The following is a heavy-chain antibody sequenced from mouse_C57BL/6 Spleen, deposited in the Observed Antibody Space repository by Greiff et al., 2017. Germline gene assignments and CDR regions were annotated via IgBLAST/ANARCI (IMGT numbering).Heavy chain of an antibody. J-gene: IGHJ2*01. V-gene: IGHV2-2*01. CDR2: IWSGGST. Sequence: VQLQQSGPGLVQPSQSLSITCTVSGFSLTSYGVHWVRQSPGKGLEWLGVIWSGGSTDYNAAFISRLSISKDNSKSQVFFKMNSLQADDTAIYYCARNPGGDSSGGPGYWGQGTTLTVSS. D-gene: IGHD3-2*02. CDR1: GFSLTSYG. CDR3: ARNPGGDSSGGPGY.